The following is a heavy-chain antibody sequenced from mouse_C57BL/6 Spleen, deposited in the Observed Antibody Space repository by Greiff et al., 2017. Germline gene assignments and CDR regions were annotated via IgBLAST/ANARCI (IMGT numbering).Heavy chain of an antibody. V-gene: IGHV1-64*01. J-gene: IGHJ1*03. Sequence: QVQLQQPGAELVKPGASVKLSCKASGYTFTSYWMHWVKQRPGQGLEWIGMIHPNSGSTNYNEKFKSKATLTVDKSSSTAYMQLSSLTSEDSAVYYCARLLLRKGYFDVWGTGTTVTVSS. CDR2: IHPNSGST. CDR3: ARLLLRKGYFDV. CDR1: GYTFTSYW. D-gene: IGHD1-1*01.